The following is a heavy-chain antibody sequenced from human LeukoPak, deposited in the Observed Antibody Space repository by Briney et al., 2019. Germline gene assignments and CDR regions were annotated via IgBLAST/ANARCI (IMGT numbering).Heavy chain of an antibody. CDR3: AKGDFTMVRGNDAFDI. D-gene: IGHD3-10*01. V-gene: IGHV3-48*03. CDR1: GFTFSSYE. Sequence: SGGSLRLSCAASGFTFSSYEMNWVRQAPGKGLEWVSYISSSGSTIYYADSVKGRFTISRDNSKNSLYLQMNSLRTEDTALYYCAKGDFTMVRGNDAFDIWGQGTMVTVSS. CDR2: ISSSGSTI. J-gene: IGHJ3*02.